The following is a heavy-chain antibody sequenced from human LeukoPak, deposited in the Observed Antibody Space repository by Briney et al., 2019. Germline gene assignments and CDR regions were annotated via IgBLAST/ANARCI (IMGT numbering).Heavy chain of an antibody. J-gene: IGHJ5*02. V-gene: IGHV1-18*04. Sequence: ASVKVSCKASGYTFTSYGISWVRQAPGQGLEWMGWISAYNGNTNYAQKLQGRVTMTTDTSTSTAYMELRSLRSDDTAVYYCARAYYDILTGYFNWCDPWGQGTLVTVSS. CDR1: GYTFTSYG. CDR2: ISAYNGNT. D-gene: IGHD3-9*01. CDR3: ARAYYDILTGYFNWCDP.